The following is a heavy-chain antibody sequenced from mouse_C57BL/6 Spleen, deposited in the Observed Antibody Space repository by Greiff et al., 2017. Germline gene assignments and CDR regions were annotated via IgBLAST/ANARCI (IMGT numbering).Heavy chain of an antibody. J-gene: IGHJ1*03. CDR2: SRNKANDYTT. CDR1: GFTFSDFY. Sequence: EVMLVESGGGLVQSGRSLRLSCATSGFTFSDFYMEWVRQAPGKGLEWIAASRNKANDYTTEYSASVKGRFIVSRDTAQSILYLQMNALRAEDTAIYYCARAIYGNYAYWYIDVWGTGTTVTVSS. CDR3: ARAIYGNYAYWYIDV. D-gene: IGHD2-1*01. V-gene: IGHV7-1*01.